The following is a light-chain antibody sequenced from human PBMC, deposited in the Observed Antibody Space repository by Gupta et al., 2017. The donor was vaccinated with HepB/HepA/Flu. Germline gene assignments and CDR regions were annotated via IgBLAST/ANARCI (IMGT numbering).Light chain of an antibody. J-gene: IGKJ2*01. CDR2: GSS. Sequence: EIQMTPYPPSLSASVGDRVTITCQASQDIKNCLNWFQQKSGKAPQLLIYGSSNLATGVPSRFSGSGSGSRFTLTISGLQLEDEATYYCQQDDNLPYTFGQGTKLEI. V-gene: IGKV1-33*01. CDR3: QQDDNLPYT. CDR1: QDIKNC.